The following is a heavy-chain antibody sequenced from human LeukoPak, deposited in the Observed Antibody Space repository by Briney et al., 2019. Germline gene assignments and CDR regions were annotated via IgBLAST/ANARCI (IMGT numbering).Heavy chain of an antibody. CDR2: ISGSGGST. D-gene: IGHD6-19*01. Sequence: GASVKVSCKASGGTFSSYAMSWVRQAPGKGLEWVSAISGSGGSTYYADSVKGRFTISRDNSKNTLYLQMNSLRAEDTAVYYCAKWSSGWSVWGQGTLVTVSS. J-gene: IGHJ4*02. V-gene: IGHV3-23*01. CDR1: GGTFSSYA. CDR3: AKWSSGWSV.